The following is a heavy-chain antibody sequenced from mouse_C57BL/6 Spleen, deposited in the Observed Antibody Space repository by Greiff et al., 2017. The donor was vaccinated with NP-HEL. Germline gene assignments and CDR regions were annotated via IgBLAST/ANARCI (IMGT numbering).Heavy chain of an antibody. CDR2: IDPSDSYT. V-gene: IGHV1-50*01. CDR3: ASRGTSGYDYGTDY. CDR1: GYTFTSYW. D-gene: IGHD2-4*01. J-gene: IGHJ2*01. Sequence: QVQLQQPGAELVKPGASVKLSCKASGYTFTSYWMQWVKQRPGQGLEWIGEIDPSDSYTNYNQKFKGKATLTVDTSSSTAYMQLSSLTSEDSAVYYCASRGTSGYDYGTDYWGQGTTLTVSS.